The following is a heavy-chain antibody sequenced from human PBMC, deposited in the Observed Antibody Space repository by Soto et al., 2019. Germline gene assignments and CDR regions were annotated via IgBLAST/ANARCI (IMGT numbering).Heavy chain of an antibody. J-gene: IGHJ4*02. V-gene: IGHV4-61*01. CDR1: GGSFSDKTYY. CDR2: VYYSGTT. Sequence: ETLSLTCSVSGGSFSDKTYYGSWIRQPPGKRLEWIGYVYYSGTTNYNPSLKSRVTISVDLSKNRFSLRLSSVTTADTALYYCARTTAVPNTLRSRYFFDYWGQGTLVTVSS. CDR3: ARTTAVPNTLRSRYFFDY. D-gene: IGHD4-17*01.